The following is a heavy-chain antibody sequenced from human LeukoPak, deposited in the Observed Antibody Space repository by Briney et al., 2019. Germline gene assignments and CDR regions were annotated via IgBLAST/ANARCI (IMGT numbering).Heavy chain of an antibody. D-gene: IGHD2-2*01. Sequence: KAGGSLRLSCAASGFTFSSYSMNWVRQAPGKGLEWVSSISSSSSYIYYADSVKGRFTISRDNAKNSLYLQMNSLRAEDTAVYYCARDLVEYHYYYYYMDVWGKGTTVTVSS. CDR2: ISSSSSYI. CDR1: GFTFSSYS. J-gene: IGHJ6*03. V-gene: IGHV3-21*01. CDR3: ARDLVEYHYYYYYMDV.